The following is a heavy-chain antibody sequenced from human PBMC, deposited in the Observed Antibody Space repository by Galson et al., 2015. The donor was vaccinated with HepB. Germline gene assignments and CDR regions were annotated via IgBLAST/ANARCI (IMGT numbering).Heavy chain of an antibody. Sequence: SVKVSCKASGYTFTSYAMNWVRQAPGQGLEWMGWINTNTGNPTYAQGFTGRFVFSLDTSVSTAYLQISSLKAEDTAVYYCAREYYDFWSGYSHYYYYYYYMDVRGKGTTVTVSS. J-gene: IGHJ6*03. CDR2: INTNTGNP. D-gene: IGHD3-3*01. V-gene: IGHV7-4-1*02. CDR3: AREYYDFWSGYSHYYYYYYYMDV. CDR1: GYTFTSYA.